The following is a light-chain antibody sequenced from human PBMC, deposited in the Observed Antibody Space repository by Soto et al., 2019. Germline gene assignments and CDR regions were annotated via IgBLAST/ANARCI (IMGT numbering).Light chain of an antibody. V-gene: IGKV3-20*01. CDR2: DAS. J-gene: IGKJ1*01. CDR1: HSVSSRY. CDR3: QQYNSYPWT. Sequence: EIVLTQSPGTLSFSQGERAALSCRASHSVSSRYLAWYQQRPGQAPRLLVFDASNRATGIPARFSGSGSGTEFTLTISSLQPDDFVTYYCQQYNSYPWTFGQGTKVDIK.